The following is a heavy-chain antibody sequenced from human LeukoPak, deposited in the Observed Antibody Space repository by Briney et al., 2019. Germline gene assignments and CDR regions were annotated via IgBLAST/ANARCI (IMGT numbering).Heavy chain of an antibody. CDR2: ISSGGSTI. J-gene: IGHJ4*02. CDR3: ARRPYSGSYYLYDY. CDR1: GFTFSDYG. Sequence: GGSLRPSCAASGFTFSDYGMTWVRQAPGKGLEWVSYISSGGSTIYYADSVKGRFTISRDNAKNSLYLQMNSLRAEDTAVYYCARRPYSGSYYLYDYWGQGTLVTVSS. D-gene: IGHD1-26*01. V-gene: IGHV3-48*01.